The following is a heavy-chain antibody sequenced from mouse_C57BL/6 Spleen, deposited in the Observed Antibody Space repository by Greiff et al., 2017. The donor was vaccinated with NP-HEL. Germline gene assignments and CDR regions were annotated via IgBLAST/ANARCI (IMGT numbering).Heavy chain of an antibody. V-gene: IGHV1-62-2*01. Sequence: QVQLQQSGAELVKPGASVKLSCKASGYTFTEYTIHWVKPRSGPGLAWIGWFYPGSGSLKYNEKFKDKATLTADKSSSTVYMELSRLTSEDSAVYFCARHEGGWYLYYFDYWGQGTTLTVSS. D-gene: IGHD2-1*01. CDR2: FYPGSGSL. CDR3: ARHEGGWYLYYFDY. CDR1: GYTFTEYT. J-gene: IGHJ2*01.